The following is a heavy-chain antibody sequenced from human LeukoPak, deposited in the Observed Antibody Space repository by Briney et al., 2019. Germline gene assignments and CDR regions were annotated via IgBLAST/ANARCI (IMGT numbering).Heavy chain of an antibody. CDR3: ARDAGWGYYDL. D-gene: IGHD1-26*01. J-gene: IGHJ4*02. V-gene: IGHV3-7*01. CDR1: GFTFSTSW. Sequence: GGSLRLSCVASGFTFSTSWVTWVRQAPGKGLEWVANIDKHGSGKYYVDSVKGRFAISRDYASNSVFLQMGSLRAEDTSVYYCARDAGWGYYDLWGQGTLVTVSS. CDR2: IDKHGSGK.